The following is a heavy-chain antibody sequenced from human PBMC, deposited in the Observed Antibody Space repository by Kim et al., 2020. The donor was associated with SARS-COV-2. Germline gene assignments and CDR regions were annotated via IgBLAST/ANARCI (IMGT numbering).Heavy chain of an antibody. CDR1: GFSFSTYA. J-gene: IGHJ4*02. CDR2: ITSSSGTI. CDR3: ARDLGYCSGGRCFPLDY. D-gene: IGHD2-15*01. Sequence: GGSLRLSCAASGFSFSTYAMNWVRQAPGKGLEWVSYITSSSGTILYADSVKGRFTISRDNAKNSLYLQMNSLRDEDTAVYYCARDLGYCSGGRCFPLDYWGQGTLVTVSS. V-gene: IGHV3-48*02.